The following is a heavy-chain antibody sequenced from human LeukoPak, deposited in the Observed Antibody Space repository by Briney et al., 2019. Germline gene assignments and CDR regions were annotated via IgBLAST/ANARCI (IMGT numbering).Heavy chain of an antibody. J-gene: IGHJ4*02. CDR3: ARNVVPYGSGSSAIGY. CDR1: GDSISSYY. Sequence: SETLSLTCTVCGDSISSYYWSWFRQPPGKGLGWVGYIYYSGSTNYNPSLKSRVTISVDTSKNQFSLKLSSVTAADTAVYYCARNVVPYGSGSSAIGYWGQGTLITVSS. D-gene: IGHD3-10*01. V-gene: IGHV4-59*01. CDR2: IYYSGST.